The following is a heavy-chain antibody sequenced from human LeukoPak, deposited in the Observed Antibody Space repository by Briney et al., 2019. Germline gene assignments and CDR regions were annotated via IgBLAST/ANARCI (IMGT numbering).Heavy chain of an antibody. V-gene: IGHV3-74*01. CDR2: ISSDGSDT. CDR3: TRAPYHGDYVSWA. CDR1: GFTFSSYW. Sequence: GGSLRLSCAASGFTFSSYWMHWVRQAPGKELVWVSRISSDGSDTTYADSEKGRFTISRDNAKKMLYLQMNGLRVDDTAVYYCTRAPYHGDYVSWAWGQGTLVTISS. D-gene: IGHD4-17*01. J-gene: IGHJ4*02.